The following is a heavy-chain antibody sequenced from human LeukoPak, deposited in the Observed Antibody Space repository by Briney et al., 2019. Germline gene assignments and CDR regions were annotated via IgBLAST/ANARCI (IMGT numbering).Heavy chain of an antibody. CDR3: ERVKRWLQLVDY. D-gene: IGHD5-24*01. Sequence: GGSLRLSCAASGFTFSSYWMHWVRQAPGKGLVWVSRINSDGSSTSYADSVKGRFTISRDNAKNTLYLQMNSLRAEDTAVYYCERVKRWLQLVDYWGQGTLVTVSS. CDR1: GFTFSSYW. CDR2: INSDGSST. V-gene: IGHV3-74*01. J-gene: IGHJ4*02.